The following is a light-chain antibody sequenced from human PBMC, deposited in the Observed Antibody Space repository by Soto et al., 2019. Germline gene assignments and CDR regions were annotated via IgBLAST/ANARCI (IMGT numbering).Light chain of an antibody. J-gene: IGKJ2*01. V-gene: IGKV4-1*01. CDR2: WAS. CDR1: QSVFYSSNNKNF. Sequence: DIVMTQSPDSLAVSLCERATINCRSSQSVFYSSNNKNFLAWYQQRPGQPPKLLIYWASTRESGVPDRFSGNGSGTDSTLTIISLQDEDVAVYYCQQYYSTPPYTFGQGTKLEIK. CDR3: QQYYSTPPYT.